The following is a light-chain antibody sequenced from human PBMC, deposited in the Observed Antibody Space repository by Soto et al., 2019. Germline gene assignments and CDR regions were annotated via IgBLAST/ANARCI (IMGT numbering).Light chain of an antibody. CDR1: SSDVGGYNY. CDR3: SSYTISSTYV. CDR2: DVS. J-gene: IGLJ1*01. Sequence: QSVLTQPASVSGSPGQSIAISCTGTSSDVGGYNYVSWYQQHPVKAPKLLINDVSNRPSGVSSRFSGSKSGNTASLTISGLQAEDEAEYYCSSYTISSTYVFGTGTKVTVL. V-gene: IGLV2-14*01.